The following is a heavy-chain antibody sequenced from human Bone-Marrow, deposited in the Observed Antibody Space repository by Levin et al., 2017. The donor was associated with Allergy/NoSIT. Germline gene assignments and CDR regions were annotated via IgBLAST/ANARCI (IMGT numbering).Heavy chain of an antibody. V-gene: IGHV3-15*01. CDR3: TTHFFVGSGSYYQAVDY. CDR1: GFTFSNAW. CDR2: IKSKTDGGTT. J-gene: IGHJ4*02. Sequence: GESLKISCAASGFTFSNAWMSWVRQAPGKGLEWVGRIKSKTDGGTTDYAAPVKGRFTISRDDSKNTLYLQMNSLKTEDTAVYYCTTHFFVGSGSYYQAVDYWGQGTLVTVSS. D-gene: IGHD3-10*01.